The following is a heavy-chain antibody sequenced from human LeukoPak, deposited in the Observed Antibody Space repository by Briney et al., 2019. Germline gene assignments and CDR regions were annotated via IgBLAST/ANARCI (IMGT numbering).Heavy chain of an antibody. CDR1: GGSFSGYY. V-gene: IGHV4-34*01. CDR2: INHSGST. CDR3: ARAVVRGGLRHFQH. Sequence: SETLSLTCAVYGGSFSGYYWSWIRQPPGKGLEWIGEINHSGSTNYNPSLKSRVTISVDTSKNQFSLKLSSVTAADTAVYYCARAVVRGGLRHFQHWGQGTLVTVSS. D-gene: IGHD3-10*01. J-gene: IGHJ1*01.